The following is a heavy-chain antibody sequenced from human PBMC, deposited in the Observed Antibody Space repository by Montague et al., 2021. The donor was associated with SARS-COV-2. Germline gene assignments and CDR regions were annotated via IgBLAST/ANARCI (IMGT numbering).Heavy chain of an antibody. Sequence: SETLSLTCTVSGGSISGYYWTWMRQPPGKGLEWLGHIHYTGSTKYNPSLKSRVTISIDTPKNQFSLKLRSVTAADTAVYFCARAQPSGFIANCVNCFDYWGQGALVTVSS. CDR2: IHYTGST. D-gene: IGHD6-25*01. J-gene: IGHJ4*02. V-gene: IGHV4-59*01. CDR1: GGSISGYY. CDR3: ARAQPSGFIANCVNCFDY.